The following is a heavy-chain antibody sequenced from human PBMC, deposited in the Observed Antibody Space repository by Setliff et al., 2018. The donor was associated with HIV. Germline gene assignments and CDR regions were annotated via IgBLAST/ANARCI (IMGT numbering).Heavy chain of an antibody. V-gene: IGHV1-2*06. CDR2: IEPSSGGT. Sequence: ASVKVSCKASGYTFTDFGINWVRQAPGHGLQLMGRIEPSSGGTNYIQKFQGRVTITRDTSIYTVYMELTGLTSDDTAVYYCARQDHSSVNSGSLYAFDVWGQGTMVTVSS. J-gene: IGHJ3*01. CDR1: GYTFTDFG. D-gene: IGHD3-22*01. CDR3: ARQDHSSVNSGSLYAFDV.